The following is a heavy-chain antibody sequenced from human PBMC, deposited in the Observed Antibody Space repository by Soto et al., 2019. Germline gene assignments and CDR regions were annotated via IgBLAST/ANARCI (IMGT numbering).Heavy chain of an antibody. CDR2: ITATGGTT. Sequence: GGSLRLSCAASGFTFSTYAMSWVRLAPGRGLEWVSTITATGGTTYYRDSVRGRFTISRDNSKSTLDRQMNSLRVEDTAVYYCARASQDYSTNNWFDPWGQGSLVTVS. D-gene: IGHD6-13*01. CDR3: ARASQDYSTNNWFDP. V-gene: IGHV3-23*01. CDR1: GFTFSTYA. J-gene: IGHJ5*02.